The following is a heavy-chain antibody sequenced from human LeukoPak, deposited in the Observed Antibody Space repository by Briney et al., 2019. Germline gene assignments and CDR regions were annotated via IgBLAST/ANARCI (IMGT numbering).Heavy chain of an antibody. Sequence: PGGSLRLSCAASGFTFDDYGMSWVRQAPGKGLEWVSGINWNGGSTGYADSVKGRFTISRDNAKNSLYLQMNSLRAEDTALYYCARAAQAPFDYYYYMDVWGKGTTVTVSS. CDR3: ARAAQAPFDYYYYMDV. CDR2: INWNGGST. V-gene: IGHV3-20*04. CDR1: GFTFDDYG. D-gene: IGHD6-6*01. J-gene: IGHJ6*03.